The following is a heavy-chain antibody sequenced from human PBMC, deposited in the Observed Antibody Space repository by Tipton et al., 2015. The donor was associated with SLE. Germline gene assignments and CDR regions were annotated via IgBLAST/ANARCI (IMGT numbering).Heavy chain of an antibody. Sequence: QLVQSGAEVKKPGESLKISCKGSGYSFISYWIGWVRQMPGKGLEWMGIIYPGDSDTRYSPSFQGQVTISADKSISTAYLQWRSLKASDTAMYYCATPYYYDSSGYPYAFDLWGQGTMVTVSS. J-gene: IGHJ3*01. CDR2: IYPGDSDT. D-gene: IGHD3-22*01. V-gene: IGHV5-51*01. CDR3: ATPYYYDSSGYPYAFDL. CDR1: GYSFISYW.